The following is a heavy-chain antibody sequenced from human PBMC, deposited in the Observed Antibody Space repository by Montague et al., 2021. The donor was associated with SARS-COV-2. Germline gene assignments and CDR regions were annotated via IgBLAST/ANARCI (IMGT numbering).Heavy chain of an antibody. Sequence: CAISGDSVAGHSPTSDWVRQSPSTRLEWLGRTYYRSKWYNDYAVSVRGRVTINPDTSKNQFSPQLNSVAPEDTAIYYCTSGREGNYNVMDVWGQGTTVTVAS. V-gene: IGHV6-1*01. CDR3: TSGREGNYNVMDV. J-gene: IGHJ6*02. CDR1: GDSVAGHSPT. CDR2: TYYRSKWYN. D-gene: IGHD1-1*01.